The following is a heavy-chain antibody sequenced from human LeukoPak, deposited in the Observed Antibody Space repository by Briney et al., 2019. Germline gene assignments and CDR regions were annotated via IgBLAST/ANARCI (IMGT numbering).Heavy chain of an antibody. Sequence: ASVKVSCKASGYTFTGYYMHWVRQAPGQGLEWMGWMNPNSGNTGYAQKFQGRVTITRNTSISTAYMELSSLRSEGTAVYYCASIPDGGYYDSSIWGQGTLVTVSS. CDR2: MNPNSGNT. CDR3: ASIPDGGYYDSSI. D-gene: IGHD3-22*01. J-gene: IGHJ4*02. CDR1: GYTFTGYY. V-gene: IGHV1-8*03.